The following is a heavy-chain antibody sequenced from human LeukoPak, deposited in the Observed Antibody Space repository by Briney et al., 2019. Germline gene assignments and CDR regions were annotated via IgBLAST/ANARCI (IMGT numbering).Heavy chain of an antibody. Sequence: PSETLSLTCTVSGGSITDYYWSWIRHSSGKGLEWIGYMYYSGSAYYSPSLKTRVTISVDTSKNQFSLKLTSVTAADTAVYYCARDSGQTITGTTHKNAYYMDVWGKGTTVTVSS. CDR2: MYYSGSA. D-gene: IGHD1-7*01. J-gene: IGHJ6*03. V-gene: IGHV4-59*12. CDR3: ARDSGQTITGTTHKNAYYMDV. CDR1: GGSITDYY.